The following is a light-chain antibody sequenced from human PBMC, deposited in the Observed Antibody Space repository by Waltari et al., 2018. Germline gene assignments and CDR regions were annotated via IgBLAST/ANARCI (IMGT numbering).Light chain of an antibody. J-gene: IGLJ3*02. CDR3: QTGGHGTWV. CDR2: VNSDGSH. CDR1: SGHSTNV. V-gene: IGLV4-69*01. Sequence: QLVLTQSPSASASLGASVKLTCTLSSGHSTNVIAWLQQRPEKGPRYLMKVNSDGSHNKGDEIPDRCSGSSSGAERYLTISSLQSEDEADYYCQTGGHGTWVFGGGTKLTVL.